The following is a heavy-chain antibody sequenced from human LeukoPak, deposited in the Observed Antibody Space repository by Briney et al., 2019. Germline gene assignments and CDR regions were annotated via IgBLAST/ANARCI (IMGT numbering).Heavy chain of an antibody. CDR2: IRYDGSNK. J-gene: IGHJ4*02. CDR1: GFTFSSYG. CDR3: ARGGFESCSAGSCLLGNY. D-gene: IGHD2-15*01. V-gene: IGHV3-30*02. Sequence: GGSLRLSCAASGFTFSSYGMHWVRQAPGKGLEWVAFIRYDGSNKYYADSVKGRFTISRDNSKNTLYLQMNSLRAEDTAVYYCARGGFESCSAGSCLLGNYWGQGILVAVSS.